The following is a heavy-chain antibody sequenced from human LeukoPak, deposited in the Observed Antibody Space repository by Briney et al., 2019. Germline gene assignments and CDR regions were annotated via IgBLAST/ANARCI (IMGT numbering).Heavy chain of an antibody. D-gene: IGHD6-19*01. CDR1: GFTFDDYG. J-gene: IGHJ4*02. Sequence: SGGSLRLSCAASGFTFDDYGVSWVRQVPGKGLEWVSGINWNGGSTGYADSVKGRFTISRDNAKNPLYLQMNSLRAEDSALYYCARGRHTFIAVDYFDYWGQGTLVTVSS. CDR3: ARGRHTFIAVDYFDY. CDR2: INWNGGST. V-gene: IGHV3-20*04.